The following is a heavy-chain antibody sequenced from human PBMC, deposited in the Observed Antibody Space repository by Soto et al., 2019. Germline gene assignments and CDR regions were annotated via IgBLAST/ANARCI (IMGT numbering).Heavy chain of an antibody. J-gene: IGHJ4*02. CDR2: INAGNGNT. Sequence: GGSMKGSRKASGYRFSHYGLGWGGQAPGQRLEWMGWINAGNGNTKYSQKFQGRVTITRDTSASTAYMELSSLRSEDTAVYYCARVSGYYLPDYWGQGTLVTVSS. CDR3: ARVSGYYLPDY. D-gene: IGHD5-12*01. CDR1: GYRFSHYG. V-gene: IGHV1-3*01.